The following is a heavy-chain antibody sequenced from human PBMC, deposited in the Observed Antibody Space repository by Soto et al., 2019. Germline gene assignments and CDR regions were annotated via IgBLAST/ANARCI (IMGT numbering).Heavy chain of an antibody. V-gene: IGHV3-7*03. CDR1: GFTLSRHW. CDR3: ARDGLPFALDI. Sequence: PGGSLRLSCAASGFTLSRHWMSWVRQAPGKGLEWVAKIKEDGSEINYVDSVKGRFTISRDNAKNSLYLQMDSLRAEDTAVYYCARDGLPFALDIWGHGTMVTVS. J-gene: IGHJ3*02. CDR2: IKEDGSEI. D-gene: IGHD3-16*01.